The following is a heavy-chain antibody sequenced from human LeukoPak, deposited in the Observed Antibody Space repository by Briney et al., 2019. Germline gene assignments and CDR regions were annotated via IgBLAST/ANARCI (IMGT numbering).Heavy chain of an antibody. CDR3: ARGKVWFGEFSGMDV. CDR1: GGSISSYY. Sequence: SETLSLTCTVSGGSISSYYWSWIRQPPGKGLEWIGYIYYSGSTNYNPSLKSRVAISVDTSKNQFSLKLSSVTAADTAVYYCARGKVWFGEFSGMDVWGQGTTVTVSS. D-gene: IGHD3-10*01. J-gene: IGHJ6*02. V-gene: IGHV4-59*01. CDR2: IYYSGST.